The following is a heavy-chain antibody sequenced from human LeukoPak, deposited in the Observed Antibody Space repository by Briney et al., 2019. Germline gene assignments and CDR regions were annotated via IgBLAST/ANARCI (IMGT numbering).Heavy chain of an antibody. J-gene: IGHJ4*02. V-gene: IGHV4-61*01. Sequence: PSETLSLTCTVSGGSVSSGSYYWSWIRQPPGKGLEWIGEINHSGSTNYNPSLKSRVTISVDTSKNQFSLKLSSVTAADTAVYYCAGRAIVVVPAAFPPPIDYWGQGTLVTVSS. D-gene: IGHD2-2*01. CDR2: INHSGST. CDR1: GGSVSSGSYY. CDR3: AGRAIVVVPAAFPPPIDY.